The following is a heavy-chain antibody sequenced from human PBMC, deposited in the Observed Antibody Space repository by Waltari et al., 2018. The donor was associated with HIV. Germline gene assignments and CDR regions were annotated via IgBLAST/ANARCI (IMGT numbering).Heavy chain of an antibody. CDR2: IYYSGGT. CDR1: GGSISSSSYY. CDR3: ARSQWLASYYYYGMDV. J-gene: IGHJ6*02. V-gene: IGHV4-39*01. D-gene: IGHD6-19*01. Sequence: QLQLQESGPGLVKPSETLSLTCTVSGGSISSSSYYWGWIRQPPGKGLEWIGSIYYSGGTYYNPSLKSRVTISVDTSMTQFSLKLSSVTAADTAVYYCARSQWLASYYYYGMDVWGQGTTVTVSS.